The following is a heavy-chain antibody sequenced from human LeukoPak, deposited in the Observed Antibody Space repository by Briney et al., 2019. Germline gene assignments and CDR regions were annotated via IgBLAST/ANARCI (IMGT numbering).Heavy chain of an antibody. V-gene: IGHV4-34*01. J-gene: IGHJ2*01. D-gene: IGHD2-2*01. Sequence: SETLSLTCAVYSGSFSGYYWSWIRQPPGKGLEWIGEINHSGSTNYNPSLKSRVTISVDTSKNQFSLKLSSVTAADTAVYYCARGRGYCSSTSCYARYFDLWGRGTLVTVSS. CDR1: SGSFSGYY. CDR2: INHSGST. CDR3: ARGRGYCSSTSCYARYFDL.